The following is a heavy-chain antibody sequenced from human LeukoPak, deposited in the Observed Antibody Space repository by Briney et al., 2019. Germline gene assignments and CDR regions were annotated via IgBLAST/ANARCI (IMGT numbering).Heavy chain of an antibody. D-gene: IGHD5-18*01. CDR1: GFTFSTYW. J-gene: IGHJ5*02. Sequence: PGGSLRLSCVVSGFTFSTYWMHWVRQAPGKGLEWVAVIWYDGSNKYYADSVKGRFTISRDNSKNTLYLQMNSLRAEDTAVYYCAREHPPLSDSYGYWFDPWGQGTLVAVSS. V-gene: IGHV3-33*08. CDR2: IWYDGSNK. CDR3: AREHPPLSDSYGYWFDP.